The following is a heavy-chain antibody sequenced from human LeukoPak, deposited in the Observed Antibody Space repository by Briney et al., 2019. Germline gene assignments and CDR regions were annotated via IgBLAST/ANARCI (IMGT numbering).Heavy chain of an antibody. CDR2: INTGSTSR. J-gene: IGHJ4*02. Sequence: PGGSLRLSCAPSGFTFSSYHMNWVRQAPGKGLEWVSSINTGSTSRYYADSVKGRFTISRDNAKNSLYLQMNSLRAEDTAVYYCARGGGSVPIDHWGQGTLVTVS. CDR3: ARGGGSVPIDH. V-gene: IGHV3-21*01. CDR1: GFTFSSYH. D-gene: IGHD5-12*01.